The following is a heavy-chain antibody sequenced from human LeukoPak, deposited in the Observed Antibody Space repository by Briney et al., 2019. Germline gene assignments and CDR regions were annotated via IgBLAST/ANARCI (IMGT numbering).Heavy chain of an antibody. CDR2: ISSSGSTI. CDR1: GFTFSDYY. V-gene: IGHV3-11*01. J-gene: IGHJ4*02. CDR3: ARGHLYCTNGVCYEDY. Sequence: GGSLRLSCEASGFTFSDYYMSWIRQAPGKGLEWVSYISSSGSTIYYADSVKGRFTISRDNAKNSLYLQMNSLRAEDTAVYYCARGHLYCTNGVCYEDYWGQGTLVTVSS. D-gene: IGHD2-8*01.